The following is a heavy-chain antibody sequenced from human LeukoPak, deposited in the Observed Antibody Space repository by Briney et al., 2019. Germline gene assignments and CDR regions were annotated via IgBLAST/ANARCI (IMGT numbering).Heavy chain of an antibody. J-gene: IGHJ3*02. V-gene: IGHV4-59*11. D-gene: IGHD4-17*01. CDR1: GGSISTHY. CDR2: ISYIGST. Sequence: PSETLSLTCTVSGGSISTHYWTWIRQPPGKELEWIGYISYIGSTNYNPSLKSRVTISVDTSKNRFSLKLSAMTAADTAVYFCARDQTTVTKGFDIWGQGTVVTVSS. CDR3: ARDQTTVTKGFDI.